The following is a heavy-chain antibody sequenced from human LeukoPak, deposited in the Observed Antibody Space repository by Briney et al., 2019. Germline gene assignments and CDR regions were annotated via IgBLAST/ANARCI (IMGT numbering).Heavy chain of an antibody. CDR1: GYTFTRYD. Sequence: ASVKVSCKASGYTFTRYDINWVRQATGQGLEWMGWMNPNSGNTGYAQKFQGRVTMTRNTSISTAYMELSSLRSEDTAVYYCARGPAVGYYYYYMDVWGKGTTVTISS. CDR3: ARGPAVGYYYYYMDV. CDR2: MNPNSGNT. D-gene: IGHD1-26*01. J-gene: IGHJ6*03. V-gene: IGHV1-8*01.